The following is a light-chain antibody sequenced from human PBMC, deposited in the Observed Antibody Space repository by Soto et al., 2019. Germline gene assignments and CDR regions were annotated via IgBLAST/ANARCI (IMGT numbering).Light chain of an antibody. CDR3: QQYNNLPRT. V-gene: IGKV3-15*01. CDR2: GAS. CDR1: QSDRNN. Sequence: EIVMTQSPATLSVSPGERATLSCRASQSDRNNLAWYQQKPGRAPRLLIYGASTRATGIPARFSGSGSGTEFTLTISSLQSEDFAVYYCQQYNNLPRTFGQGTKVEIK. J-gene: IGKJ1*01.